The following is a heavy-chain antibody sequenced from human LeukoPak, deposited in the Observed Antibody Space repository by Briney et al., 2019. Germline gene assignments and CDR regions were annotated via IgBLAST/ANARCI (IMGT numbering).Heavy chain of an antibody. CDR2: ISFDGSNE. CDR1: GFPFSSYA. D-gene: IGHD2-2*01. CDR3: MRVGPCSSASCSMAY. V-gene: IGHV3-30*04. J-gene: IGHJ4*02. Sequence: GGSLRLSCAASGFPFSSYALHWVRQAPGKGLEWVAVISFDGSNEYYADSVKGRFSISRDNSKDTLYLQMNSPRAEDTAVYFCMRVGPCSSASCSMAYWGQGTLVTVSS.